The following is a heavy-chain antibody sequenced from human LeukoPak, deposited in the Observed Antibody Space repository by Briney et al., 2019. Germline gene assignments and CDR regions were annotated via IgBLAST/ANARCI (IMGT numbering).Heavy chain of an antibody. Sequence: PGGSLRLSCAASGFTYSSYSMNWVRQAAGKGLEWVSSISSSSNYIYYADSLKGRFTISRDNAKNSLYLQMNSLRAEDTAVYYCARDGSYSDAFDIWGQGTMVTVSS. CDR3: ARDGSYSDAFDI. V-gene: IGHV3-21*01. J-gene: IGHJ3*02. D-gene: IGHD1-26*01. CDR2: ISSSSNYI. CDR1: GFTYSSYS.